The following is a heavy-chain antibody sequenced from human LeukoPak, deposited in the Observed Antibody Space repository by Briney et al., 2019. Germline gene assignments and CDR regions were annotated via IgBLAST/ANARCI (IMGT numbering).Heavy chain of an antibody. J-gene: IGHJ6*02. CDR3: ARAVAYCGGDCYSYGMDV. CDR2: IYYSGST. V-gene: IGHV4-31*03. D-gene: IGHD2-21*01. CDR1: GGSISSGGYY. Sequence: KSSQTLSLTCTVSGGSISSGGYYWSWIRQHPGKGLEWIGYIYYSGSTYYNPSLKSRVTISVDTSKNQFSLKLSSVTAADTAVYYCARAVAYCGGDCYSYGMDVWGQGTTVTVSS.